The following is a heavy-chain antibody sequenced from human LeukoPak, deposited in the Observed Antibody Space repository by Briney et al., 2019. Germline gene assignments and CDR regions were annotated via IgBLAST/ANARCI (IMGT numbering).Heavy chain of an antibody. CDR1: GFTFSSYA. V-gene: IGHV3-30*01. Sequence: GGSLRLSCAASGFTFSSYAMHWVRQAPGKGLEWVAVISYDGSNKYYADSVKGRFTISRDNSRNTLYLQMNSLRAEDTAVYYCAREKDDILTGVFDYWGQGTLVTVSS. J-gene: IGHJ4*02. D-gene: IGHD3-9*01. CDR3: AREKDDILTGVFDY. CDR2: ISYDGSNK.